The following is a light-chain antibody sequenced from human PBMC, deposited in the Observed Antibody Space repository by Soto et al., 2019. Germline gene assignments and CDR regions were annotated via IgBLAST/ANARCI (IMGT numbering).Light chain of an antibody. CDR1: TGAVTTDHF. Sequence: QAVVTQEPSLTVSPGGTVTLTCGSSTGAVTTDHFPYWIQQKSGQAPRTLISDRSDKHSWTPARFSGFLLGDKAALTLSGAQPEDEADYYCLLSFGGAMVFGGGTKLTVL. V-gene: IGLV7-46*01. CDR3: LLSFGGAMV. CDR2: DRS. J-gene: IGLJ3*02.